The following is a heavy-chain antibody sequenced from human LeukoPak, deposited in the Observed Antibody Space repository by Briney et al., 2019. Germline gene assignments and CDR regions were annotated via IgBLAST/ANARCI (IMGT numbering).Heavy chain of an antibody. CDR1: GGSISSSSYY. Sequence: ETLSLTCTVSGGSISSSSYYWGWIRQPPGKGLEWVSAISGSGGSTYYADSVKGRFTISRDNSKNTLYLQMNSLRAEDTAVYYCAKEQDGYSEGYFDYWGQGTLVTVSS. V-gene: IGHV3-23*01. CDR3: AKEQDGYSEGYFDY. J-gene: IGHJ4*02. D-gene: IGHD5-24*01. CDR2: ISGSGGST.